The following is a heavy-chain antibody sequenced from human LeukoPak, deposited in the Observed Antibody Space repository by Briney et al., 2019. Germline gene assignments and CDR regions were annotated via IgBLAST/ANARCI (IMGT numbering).Heavy chain of an antibody. J-gene: IGHJ6*02. Sequence: GASVEVSCKASGGTFSSYAISWVRQAPGQGLEWMGRIIPILGIANYAQKFQGRVTITADKSTSTAYMELSSLRSEDTAVYYCARILRFGELPNYYYYGMDVWGQGTTVTVSS. CDR2: IIPILGIA. V-gene: IGHV1-69*04. CDR3: ARILRFGELPNYYYYGMDV. CDR1: GGTFSSYA. D-gene: IGHD3-10*01.